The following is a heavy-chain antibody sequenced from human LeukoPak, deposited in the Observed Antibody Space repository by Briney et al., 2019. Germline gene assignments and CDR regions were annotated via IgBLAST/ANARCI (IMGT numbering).Heavy chain of an antibody. CDR3: ARGVFGESLES. CDR1: GHTFTGYY. J-gene: IGHJ4*02. V-gene: IGHV1-2*02. CDR2: MNPNVGGA. D-gene: IGHD3-10*02. Sequence: ASVKVSCKASGHTFTGYYVYWVRQAPGQGLEWMGWMNPNVGGANFPQKFQGRVTVTSDPAISAAYMELRRLRSDDTAVYYCARGVFGESLESWGQGRLVTVSS.